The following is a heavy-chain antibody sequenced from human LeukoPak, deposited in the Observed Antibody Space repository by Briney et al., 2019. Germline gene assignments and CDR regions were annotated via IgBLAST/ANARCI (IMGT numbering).Heavy chain of an antibody. CDR3: ARCRVHYYYMDV. D-gene: IGHD3-10*01. CDR2: IIPIFGTA. CDR1: GGTFSSYA. Sequence: SVKVSCRASGGTFSSYAISWVRQAPGQGLEWMGGIIPIFGTANYAQKFQGRVTITTDESTSTAYMELSSLRSEDTAVYYCARCRVHYYYMDVWGKGTTVTVSS. J-gene: IGHJ6*03. V-gene: IGHV1-69*05.